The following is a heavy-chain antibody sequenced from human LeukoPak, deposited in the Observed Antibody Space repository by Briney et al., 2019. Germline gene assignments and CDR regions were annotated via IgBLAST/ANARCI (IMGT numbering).Heavy chain of an antibody. CDR3: ARGEYSSGWYRRHYYYYMDV. CDR2: IIHSGST. V-gene: IGHV4-34*01. D-gene: IGHD6-19*01. Sequence: SETLSLTCAVYGGSFSGYYWSWIRQPPGKGLEWIGEIIHSGSTNYNPSLKSRVTISVDTSKNQFSLKLSSVTAADTAVYYCARGEYSSGWYRRHYYYYMDVWGKGTTVTVSS. CDR1: GGSFSGYY. J-gene: IGHJ6*03.